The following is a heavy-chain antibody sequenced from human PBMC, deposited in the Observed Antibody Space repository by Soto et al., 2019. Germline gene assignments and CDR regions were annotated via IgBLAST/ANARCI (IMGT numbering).Heavy chain of an antibody. Sequence: ASVKVSCKGSGYIFSGYYLHWVRQAPGQGLEWMGWINPNSGDTSYAQKFQGWVTMTRDTSINTAYMELSRLRSEDTAVYYCATGRGYSYGHFDYWGQGTLVTVSS. J-gene: IGHJ4*02. CDR1: GYIFSGYY. CDR3: ATGRGYSYGHFDY. V-gene: IGHV1-2*04. D-gene: IGHD5-18*01. CDR2: INPNSGDT.